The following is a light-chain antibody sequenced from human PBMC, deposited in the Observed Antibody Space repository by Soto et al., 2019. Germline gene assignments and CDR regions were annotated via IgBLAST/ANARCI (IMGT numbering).Light chain of an antibody. CDR2: DVS. CDR1: SSDVGTYNY. CDR3: SSYTTSSTLLYV. Sequence: QSALTQPASVSGSPGQSITISCTGTSSDVGTYNYVSWYQQHPGKVPKLLIYDVSNRPSGVSNRFSGYKSGNTASLTISGLHAADEADYYCSSYTTSSTLLYVVGTGTKVTVL. V-gene: IGLV2-14*01. J-gene: IGLJ1*01.